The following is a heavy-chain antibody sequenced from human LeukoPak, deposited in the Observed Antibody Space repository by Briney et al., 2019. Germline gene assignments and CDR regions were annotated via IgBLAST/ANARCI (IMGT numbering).Heavy chain of an antibody. CDR3: ARARDCSGGNCWIDY. J-gene: IGHJ4*02. V-gene: IGHV1-8*01. CDR1: GYTFTSYD. Sequence: GASVKVSCKASGYTFTSYDINWVRQATGQGLEWMGWMNPNSGNTGYAQKFQGRVTMTRKTSISTAYMELSSLRSEDTAVYYCARARDCSGGNCWIDYWGQGTLVTVSS. CDR2: MNPNSGNT. D-gene: IGHD2-15*01.